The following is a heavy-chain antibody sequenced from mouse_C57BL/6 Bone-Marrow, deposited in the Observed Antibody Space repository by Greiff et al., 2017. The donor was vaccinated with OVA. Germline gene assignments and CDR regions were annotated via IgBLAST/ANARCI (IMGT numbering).Heavy chain of an antibody. J-gene: IGHJ4*01. Sequence: QVQLQQSGPELVKPGASVKISCKASGYAFSSSWMNWVKQRPGTGLEWIGRIYPGDGDTNYNGKFKGKATLTADKSSSTAYMQLSSLTSEDSAVYFCARFYYYGSSSYAMDYWGQGTSVTVSS. CDR3: ARFYYYGSSSYAMDY. CDR1: GYAFSSSW. CDR2: IYPGDGDT. D-gene: IGHD1-1*01. V-gene: IGHV1-82*01.